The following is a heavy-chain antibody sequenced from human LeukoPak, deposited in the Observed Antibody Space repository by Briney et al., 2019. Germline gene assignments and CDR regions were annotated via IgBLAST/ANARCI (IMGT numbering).Heavy chain of an antibody. Sequence: PGRSERLSCAASGFTFSGYGMHWVRQVPGKGLEWVAVISYDGCNKYYADSVKGRFTISRDTSKNTLFLQMNSLRAEDTAVYYCAKDKGLLRGLFDYWGQGTLV. CDR3: AKDKGLLRGLFDY. V-gene: IGHV3-30*18. CDR2: ISYDGCNK. CDR1: GFTFSGYG. J-gene: IGHJ4*02. D-gene: IGHD3-10*01.